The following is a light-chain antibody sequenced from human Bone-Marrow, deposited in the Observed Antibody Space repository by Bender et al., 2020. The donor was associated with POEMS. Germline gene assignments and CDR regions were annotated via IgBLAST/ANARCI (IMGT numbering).Light chain of an antibody. CDR2: TNN. CDR3: CSYTSSSTLE. CDR1: GSNIGGYP. V-gene: IGLV1-44*01. Sequence: QSVLTQPPSVSGTPGQRVTISCSGSGSNIGGYPVNWYQQLPGTAPRLLIYTNNERPSGVPDRFSGSKSGNTASLTISGLQAEDEADYYCCSYTSSSTLEFGGGTKLTVL. J-gene: IGLJ3*02.